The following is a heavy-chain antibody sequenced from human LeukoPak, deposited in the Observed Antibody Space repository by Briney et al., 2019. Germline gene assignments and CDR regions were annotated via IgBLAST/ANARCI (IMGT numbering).Heavy chain of an antibody. Sequence: SETLSLTCAVYGGSFSGYYWSWIRQPPGKGLEWIGEINHSGSTNYNPSLKSRVTISVDTSKDQFSLKLSSVTAADTAVYYCARDQSIAARRDAFDIWGQGTMVTVSS. J-gene: IGHJ3*02. D-gene: IGHD6-6*01. CDR3: ARDQSIAARRDAFDI. CDR2: INHSGST. V-gene: IGHV4-34*01. CDR1: GGSFSGYY.